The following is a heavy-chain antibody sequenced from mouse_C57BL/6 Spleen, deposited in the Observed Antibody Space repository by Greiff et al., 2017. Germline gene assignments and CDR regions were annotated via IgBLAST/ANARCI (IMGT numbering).Heavy chain of an antibody. Sequence: VQGVESGPGLVAPSQSLSITCTVSGFSLTSYAISWVRQPPGKGLEWLGVIWTGGGTNYNSALKSRLSISKDNSKSQVFLKMNSLQTDDTARYYCARIEITTVVAHFDYWGQGTTLTVSS. CDR3: ARIEITTVVAHFDY. CDR2: IWTGGGT. D-gene: IGHD1-1*01. V-gene: IGHV2-9-1*01. CDR1: GFSLTSYA. J-gene: IGHJ2*01.